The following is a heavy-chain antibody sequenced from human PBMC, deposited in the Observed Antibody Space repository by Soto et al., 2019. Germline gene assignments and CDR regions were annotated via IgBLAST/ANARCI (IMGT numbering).Heavy chain of an antibody. D-gene: IGHD3-22*01. CDR1: GDSISRIDYY. Sequence: QVQLQESGPGLVKPSQTLSLTCSVSGDSISRIDYYWTWIRQHPEKGLEWIGNIYFRGNTYYSPSLASRLTISVDTSKNQFSLKLTSVTAADTAVYYCAREGGSYDSGGYLIRGAFDIWGPGTMVTVSS. J-gene: IGHJ3*02. V-gene: IGHV4-31*03. CDR3: AREGGSYDSGGYLIRGAFDI. CDR2: IYFRGNT.